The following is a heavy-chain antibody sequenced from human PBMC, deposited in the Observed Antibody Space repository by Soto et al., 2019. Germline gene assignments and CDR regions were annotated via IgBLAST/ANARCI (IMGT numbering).Heavy chain of an antibody. J-gene: IGHJ6*02. V-gene: IGHV1-69*01. CDR2: SIPMFSST. CDR3: ARGERAVANRVGMDV. CDR1: GGTFSTYV. Sequence: QMQQVRSGAEVKKPGSSVKVSCKASGGTFSTYVINWVRQAPGQGLEWMGGSIPMFSSTNYAEKFQGRVRITADASTSTAYMEIPSLTFDDTAVYYCARGERAVANRVGMDVSGQGTTVTVSS. D-gene: IGHD6-19*01.